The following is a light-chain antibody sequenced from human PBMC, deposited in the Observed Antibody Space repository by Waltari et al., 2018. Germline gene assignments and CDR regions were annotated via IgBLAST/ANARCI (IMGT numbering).Light chain of an antibody. Sequence: EIVLTQSPGTLSLSPGESATLSCRASQSLRSNYVAWYQQKPGQPPRLPISAASRRATGIPDRFSGSGSGTDFTLTIRRLEPGDFAVYYCQHHGSSPPFGGGTKVEI. CDR3: QHHGSSPP. V-gene: IGKV3-20*01. CDR2: AAS. CDR1: QSLRSNY. J-gene: IGKJ4*01.